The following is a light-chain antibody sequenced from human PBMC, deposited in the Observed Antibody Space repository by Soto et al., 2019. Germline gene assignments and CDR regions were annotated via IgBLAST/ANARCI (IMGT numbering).Light chain of an antibody. CDR3: QQRSNWPRT. Sequence: EIVLTQSPATLSLSPGERATLSCRASQNISSYLAWYQQKPGQAPRLLIYDACNRATGIPARFSGSGSGTDFTLTISSLEPEDFAIYYCQQRSNWPRTFGQGTKLEIK. V-gene: IGKV3-11*01. J-gene: IGKJ2*01. CDR2: DAC. CDR1: QNISSY.